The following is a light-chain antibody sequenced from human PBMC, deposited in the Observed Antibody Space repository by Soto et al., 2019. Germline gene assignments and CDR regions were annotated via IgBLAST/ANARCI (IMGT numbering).Light chain of an antibody. J-gene: IGKJ2*01. CDR2: AAS. CDR1: QSISRS. V-gene: IGKV1-39*01. CDR3: QQTFSAPVT. Sequence: DIQMTQSPSSLSTSVGDRVTVTCRASQSISRSLSWFQQKPGKAPNLLIYAASTLQSGVPSRFSGSGSGTDFTLTISSLQPEDFATYYCQQTFSAPVTFGQGTKLEIK.